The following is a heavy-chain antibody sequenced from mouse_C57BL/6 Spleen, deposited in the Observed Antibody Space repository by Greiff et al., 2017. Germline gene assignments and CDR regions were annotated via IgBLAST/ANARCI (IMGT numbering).Heavy chain of an antibody. D-gene: IGHD1-1*01. CDR2: INPNNGGT. V-gene: IGHV1-22*01. CDR3: ARATTVVAPDWYFDV. J-gene: IGHJ1*03. CDR1: GYTFTDYN. Sequence: VQLQQSGPELVKPGASVKISCKASGYTFTDYNMHWVKQSHGKSLEWIGYINPNNGGTSYNQKFKGKATLTVNKSSSTAYMELRSLTSEDSAVYYCARATTVVAPDWYFDVWGTGTTVTVSS.